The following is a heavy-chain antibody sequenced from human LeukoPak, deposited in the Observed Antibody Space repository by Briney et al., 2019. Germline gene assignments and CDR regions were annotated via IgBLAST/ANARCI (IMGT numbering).Heavy chain of an antibody. CDR2: LSGSGITT. Sequence: GGSLRLSCAASGFTFSNSGMSWARQAPGKGLEWVATLSGSGITTYYADSVKGRFTISRDNSKNTLYLQMNSLRAEDTAVYYCAKGIYSSGWSYFDYWGHGTLVTVSS. V-gene: IGHV3-23*01. D-gene: IGHD6-19*01. J-gene: IGHJ4*01. CDR1: GFTFSNSG. CDR3: AKGIYSSGWSYFDY.